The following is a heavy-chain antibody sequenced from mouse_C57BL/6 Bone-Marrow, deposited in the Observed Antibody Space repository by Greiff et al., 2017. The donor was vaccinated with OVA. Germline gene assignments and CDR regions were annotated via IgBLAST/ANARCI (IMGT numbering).Heavy chain of an antibody. Sequence: VQLQQPGAELVKPGASVKLSCKASGYTFTSYWMHWVKQRPGQGLEWIGMIHPNSGSTNYNEKFKSKATLTVDKSSSTAYMQLSSLTSEVSAVYYCAIYYYGKGYWGQGTTLTVSS. CDR3: AIYYYGKGY. J-gene: IGHJ2*01. CDR1: GYTFTSYW. D-gene: IGHD1-1*01. CDR2: IHPNSGST. V-gene: IGHV1-64*01.